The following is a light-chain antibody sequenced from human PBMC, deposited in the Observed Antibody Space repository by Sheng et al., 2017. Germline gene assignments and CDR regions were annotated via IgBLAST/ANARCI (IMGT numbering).Light chain of an antibody. J-gene: IGLJ1*01. Sequence: QSALTQPRSVSGSPGQSVTISCTGTRRDVGSYNYVSWYQHYPGKAPKLLIYDVTKRPSGVPNRFSGSKSGNTASLTISGLQAEDETDYYCCSYAGVFTYVFGTGTSVTVL. CDR3: CSYAGVFTYV. V-gene: IGLV2-11*01. CDR2: DVT. CDR1: RRDVGSYNY.